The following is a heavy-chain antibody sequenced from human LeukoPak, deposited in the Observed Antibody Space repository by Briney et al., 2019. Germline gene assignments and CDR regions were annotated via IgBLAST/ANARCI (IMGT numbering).Heavy chain of an antibody. V-gene: IGHV1-69*01. CDR2: IIPIFGTA. D-gene: IGHD6-6*01. CDR3: ARNPWIAARPSPYYYYYGMDV. J-gene: IGHJ6*02. Sequence: ASVKVSCKASGGTFSSYAISWVRQAPGQGLEWMGGIIPIFGTANYAQKFQGRVTITADESTSTAYMELSSLRSEDTAVYYCARNPWIAARPSPYYYYYGMDVWGQGTTVTVSS. CDR1: GGTFSSYA.